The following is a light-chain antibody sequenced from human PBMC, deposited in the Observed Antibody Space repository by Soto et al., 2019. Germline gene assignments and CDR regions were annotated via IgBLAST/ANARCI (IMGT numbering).Light chain of an antibody. CDR2: STN. V-gene: IGLV7-43*01. CDR3: LLYYGGQLGV. Sequence: QAVVTQEPSLTVSPGGTVTLTCASSTGAVTRGYYQNWFQQKPGQAPRALIYSTNNRYSWTPARFSGSLLGGKAALTLSGVQPEDEADYYCLLYYGGQLGVFGGGTKLTVL. CDR1: TGAVTRGYY. J-gene: IGLJ2*01.